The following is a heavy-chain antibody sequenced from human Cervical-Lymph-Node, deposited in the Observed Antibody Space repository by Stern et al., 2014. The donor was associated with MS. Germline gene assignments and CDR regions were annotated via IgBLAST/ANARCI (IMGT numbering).Heavy chain of an antibody. CDR2: IYYSGST. Sequence: QVQLQESGPGLVQPSGTLSLTCTVSGVSISTYYWSWIRQPPGKGLECSGYIYYSGSTTYNPSLKSRVTMSVDTSRSQFSLKLSSVTAADTAVYYCARDVGMDSWGQGTLVTVSS. CDR1: GVSISTYY. V-gene: IGHV4-59*01. J-gene: IGHJ5*01. D-gene: IGHD6-13*01. CDR3: ARDVGMDS.